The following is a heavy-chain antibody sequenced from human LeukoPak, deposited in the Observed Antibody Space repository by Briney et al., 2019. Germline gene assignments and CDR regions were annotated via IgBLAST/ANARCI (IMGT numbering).Heavy chain of an antibody. CDR2: IYYSGST. V-gene: IGHV4-39*07. CDR3: ATEIVATNSFDY. Sequence: SETLSLTCTVSGGSISSTIYYWGWIRQPPGKGLEYIGSIYYSGSTYYNPSLKSRVTISVDTSKNQFSLKLSSVTAAVTAMYYCATEIVATNSFDYWGQGTLVTVSS. CDR1: GGSISSTIYY. J-gene: IGHJ4*02. D-gene: IGHD5-12*01.